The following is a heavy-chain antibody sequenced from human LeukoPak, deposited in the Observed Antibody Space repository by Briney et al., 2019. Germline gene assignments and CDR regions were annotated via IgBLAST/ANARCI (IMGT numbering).Heavy chain of an antibody. V-gene: IGHV1-8*03. CDR3: ARGQFSSSWSLFDY. D-gene: IGHD6-13*01. J-gene: IGHJ4*02. CDR2: MNPNSGNT. Sequence: ASVKASCKASGYTFTGYYMHWVRQATGQGLEWMGWMNPNSGNTGYAQKFQGRVTITRNTSISTAYMELSSLRSEDTAVYYCARGQFSSSWSLFDYWGQGTLVTVSS. CDR1: GYTFTGYY.